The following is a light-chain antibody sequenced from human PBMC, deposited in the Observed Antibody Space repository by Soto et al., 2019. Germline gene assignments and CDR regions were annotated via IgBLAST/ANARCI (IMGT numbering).Light chain of an antibody. Sequence: EIVLTQSPGTLSLSPGGRATLSCRASQSISSSYLAWYQQKPGQAPRLLIYGASSRATGIPDRFSGSGSGTEFTITISSLQPDDFATYYCQQYNSYWTFGQGTKVDIK. CDR2: GAS. CDR3: QQYNSYWT. CDR1: QSISSSY. V-gene: IGKV3-20*01. J-gene: IGKJ1*01.